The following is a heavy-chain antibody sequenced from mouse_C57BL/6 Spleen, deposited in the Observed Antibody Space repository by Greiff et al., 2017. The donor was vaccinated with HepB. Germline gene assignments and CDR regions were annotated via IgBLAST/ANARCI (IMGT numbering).Heavy chain of an antibody. D-gene: IGHD2-5*01. Sequence: VQLQQPGAELVRPGTSVKLSCKASGYTFTSYWMHWVKQRPGQGLEWIGVIDPSDSYTNYNQKFKGKATLTVDTSSSTAYMQLSSLTSEDSAVYYCARAYYSNYVGYWGQGTTLTVSS. CDR1: GYTFTSYW. J-gene: IGHJ2*01. V-gene: IGHV1-59*01. CDR3: ARAYYSNYVGY. CDR2: IDPSDSYT.